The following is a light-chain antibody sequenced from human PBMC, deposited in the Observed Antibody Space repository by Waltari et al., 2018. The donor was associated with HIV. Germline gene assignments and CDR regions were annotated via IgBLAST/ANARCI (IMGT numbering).Light chain of an antibody. CDR3: SSYTTRSTLGV. V-gene: IGLV2-14*01. CDR2: DVS. CDR1: RSTVGDFTY. Sequence: QLALTHPASVSGSPGQPFTISCTGTRSTVGDFTYVPWYQQHPGNAPKFMIYDVSNRRSGGSNLLSASTSGSTASLTISGRQAEDEADYYCSSYTTRSTLGVFGGGTKLTVL. J-gene: IGLJ3*02.